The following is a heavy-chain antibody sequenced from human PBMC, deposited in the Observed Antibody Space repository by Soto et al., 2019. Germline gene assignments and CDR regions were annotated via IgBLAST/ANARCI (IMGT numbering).Heavy chain of an antibody. Sequence: SETLALACTVSGGSISSYYLSWIRQPPGKGLEWIGYIYYSGSTNYNPSLKSRVTISVDTSKNQFSLKLSSVTAADTAVYYCARAGPRRWFDPWGQGTLVTVSS. D-gene: IGHD6-6*01. J-gene: IGHJ5*02. CDR3: ARAGPRRWFDP. CDR2: IYYSGST. V-gene: IGHV4-59*01. CDR1: GGSISSYY.